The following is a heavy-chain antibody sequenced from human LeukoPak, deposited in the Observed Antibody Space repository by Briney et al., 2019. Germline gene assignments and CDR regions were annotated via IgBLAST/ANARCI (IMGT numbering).Heavy chain of an antibody. V-gene: IGHV3-30*18. CDR3: AKEVADAFAI. CDR2: ISYDGSNK. D-gene: IGHD5-12*01. Sequence: GGSLRLSCAASGFTFSSYGMHWVSQAPGKGLEWVAVISYDGSNKYYADSVKGRFTISRDNSKNTLYLQMNSLRPEDTAVHYCAKEVADAFAIWGQGTMVTVSS. J-gene: IGHJ3*02. CDR1: GFTFSSYG.